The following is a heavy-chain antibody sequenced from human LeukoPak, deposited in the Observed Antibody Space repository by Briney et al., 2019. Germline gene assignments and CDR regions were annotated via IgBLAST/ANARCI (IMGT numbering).Heavy chain of an antibody. D-gene: IGHD3-9*01. CDR3: ARGTYDILTGYQPAFDY. Sequence: PSETLSLTCTVSGGSISSGDYYWSWIRQPPGKGLEWIGYIYYSGSTYYNPSLKSRVTISVDTSKNQFSLKLSSVTAADTAVYYCARGTYDILTGYQPAFDYWGQGTLVTASS. CDR2: IYYSGST. V-gene: IGHV4-30-4*01. CDR1: GGSISSGDYY. J-gene: IGHJ4*02.